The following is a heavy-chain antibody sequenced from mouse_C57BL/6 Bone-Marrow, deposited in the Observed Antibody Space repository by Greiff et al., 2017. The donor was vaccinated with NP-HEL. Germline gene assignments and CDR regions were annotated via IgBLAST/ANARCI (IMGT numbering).Heavy chain of an antibody. Sequence: EVQGVESGEGLVKPGGSLKLSCAASGFTFSSYAMSWVRQTPEKRLEWVAYISSGGDYIYYADTVKGRFTISRDNARNTLYLQMSSLKSEDTAMYYCTRVGTTVGMDYWGQGTSVTVSS. D-gene: IGHD1-1*01. J-gene: IGHJ4*01. CDR2: ISSGGDYI. V-gene: IGHV5-9-1*02. CDR3: TRVGTTVGMDY. CDR1: GFTFSSYA.